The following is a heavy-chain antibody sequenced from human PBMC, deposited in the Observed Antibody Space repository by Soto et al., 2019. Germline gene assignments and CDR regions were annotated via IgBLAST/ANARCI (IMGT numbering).Heavy chain of an antibody. J-gene: IGHJ4*02. Sequence: QVQLVQAGAEVKKPGASVKVSCKASGYTFTSYDINWVRQSAGQGLEWMGWMNPNGGNTGFAQNFQGRVTMTRTTALSTAYIELSSLRSEDPAVYYCARGGSYIDYWGQGTLVTVSS. CDR3: ARGGSYIDY. CDR2: MNPNGGNT. D-gene: IGHD1-26*01. V-gene: IGHV1-8*01. CDR1: GYTFTSYD.